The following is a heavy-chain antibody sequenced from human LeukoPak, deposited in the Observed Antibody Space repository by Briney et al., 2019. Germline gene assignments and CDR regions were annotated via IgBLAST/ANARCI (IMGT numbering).Heavy chain of an antibody. D-gene: IGHD2-15*01. CDR2: ISISGSTI. Sequence: GGSLRLSCAASRFTFSSYAMYWVRQAPGKGLEWVSYISISGSTIYNADSVKGRFTISRDNAKNSLYLQMNSLRAEDTAVYYCVRGGGSCCPFNAFDIWGQGTMVTVSS. V-gene: IGHV3-48*03. CDR3: VRGGGSCCPFNAFDI. CDR1: RFTFSSYA. J-gene: IGHJ3*02.